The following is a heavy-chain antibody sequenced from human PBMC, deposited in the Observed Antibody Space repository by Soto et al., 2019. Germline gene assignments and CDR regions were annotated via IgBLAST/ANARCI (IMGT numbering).Heavy chain of an antibody. D-gene: IGHD3-9*01. V-gene: IGHV5-51*01. CDR3: ARGYYDILTGPNWFDP. J-gene: IGHJ5*02. Sequence: GESLKISCKGSGYSFTSYWIGWVRQMPGKGLEWMGIIYPGDSDTRYSPSFQGQVTISADKSISTAYLQWSSLKASDTAMYYCARGYYDILTGPNWFDPWGQGTLVTVSS. CDR2: IYPGDSDT. CDR1: GYSFTSYW.